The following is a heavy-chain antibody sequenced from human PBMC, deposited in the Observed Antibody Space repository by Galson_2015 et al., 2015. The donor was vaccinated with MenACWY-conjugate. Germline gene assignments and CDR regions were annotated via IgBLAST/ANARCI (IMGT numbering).Heavy chain of an antibody. CDR1: GFTFSRYL. Sequence: SLRLSCAASGFTFSRYLMHWVRQAPGKGLVWVARINIDGSSTSYVDSVKGRFTIPRDNAKNTLYLQMNSLRAEDTAVYYCVSQTGIGYWGQGTLVTVSS. V-gene: IGHV3-74*01. J-gene: IGHJ4*02. CDR2: INIDGSST. CDR3: VSQTGIGY.